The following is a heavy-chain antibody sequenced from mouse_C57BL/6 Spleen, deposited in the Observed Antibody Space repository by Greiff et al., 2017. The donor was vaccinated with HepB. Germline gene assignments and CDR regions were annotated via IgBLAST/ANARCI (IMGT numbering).Heavy chain of an antibody. V-gene: IGHV14-2*01. CDR3: AMDLLGGLYWYFDG. CDR1: GFNIKDYY. J-gene: IGHJ1*03. Sequence: VQLKESGAELVKPGASVKLSCTASGFNIKDYYMHWVKQRTEQGLEWIGRIDPEDGETKYAPKFQGKATITANTSSNTAYLQLSSLTSEDTAIYYGAMDLLGGLYWYFDGWGTGTTVTVSS. D-gene: IGHD2-1*01. CDR2: IDPEDGET.